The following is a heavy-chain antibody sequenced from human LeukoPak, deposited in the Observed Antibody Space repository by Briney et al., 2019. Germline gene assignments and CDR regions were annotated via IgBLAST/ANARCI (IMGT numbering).Heavy chain of an antibody. CDR2: IRYDGSNK. J-gene: IGHJ4*02. V-gene: IGHV3-30*02. D-gene: IGHD3-10*01. Sequence: PGGSLRLSCAASGFTFSSYGMHWVRQAPGKGLEWVAFIRYDGSNKYYADSVKGRFTISRDNSKNTLYLQMNSLRAEDTAVYYCTGSFGELTFFDYWGQGTLVTVSS. CDR3: TGSFGELTFFDY. CDR1: GFTFSSYG.